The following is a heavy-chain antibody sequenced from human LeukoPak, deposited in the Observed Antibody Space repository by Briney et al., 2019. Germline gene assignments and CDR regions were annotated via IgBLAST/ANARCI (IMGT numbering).Heavy chain of an antibody. V-gene: IGHV3-23*01. CDR3: AVIPIVAVPAAKKDLDY. Sequence: PGGSLRLSCAASGFTFSSYAMSWVRQAPGKGLEWVSAISGSGGSTYSAESVKGRFTISKDTSKNTLFLQMNRLRAEDTAVYYCAVIPIVAVPAAKKDLDYWGQGILVTVSS. D-gene: IGHD2-2*01. J-gene: IGHJ4*02. CDR2: ISGSGGST. CDR1: GFTFSSYA.